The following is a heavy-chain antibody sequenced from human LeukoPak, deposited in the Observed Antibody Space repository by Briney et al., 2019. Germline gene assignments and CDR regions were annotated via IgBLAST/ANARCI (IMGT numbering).Heavy chain of an antibody. CDR1: GYSITSAYY. CDR3: ARTDSSSWHEGRFDY. Sequence: PSETLSLTCTVSGYSITSAYYWSWIRQPPGKGLEWIGYIYYSGSTNYNPSLKSRVTISVDTSKNQFSLKLSSVTAADTAVYYCARTDSSSWHEGRFDYWGQGTLVTVSS. D-gene: IGHD6-13*01. J-gene: IGHJ4*02. V-gene: IGHV4-61*01. CDR2: IYYSGST.